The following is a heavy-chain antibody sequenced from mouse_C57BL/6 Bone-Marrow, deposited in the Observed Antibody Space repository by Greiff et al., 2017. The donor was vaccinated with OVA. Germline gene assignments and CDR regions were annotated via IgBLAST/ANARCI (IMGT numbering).Heavy chain of an antibody. D-gene: IGHD1-1*01. CDR2: IRSKSNNYAT. V-gene: IGHV10-1*01. J-gene: IGHJ4*01. Sequence: EVMLVESGGGLVQPKGSLKLSCAASGFSFNTYAMNWVRQAPGKGLEWVARIRSKSNNYATYYADSVKDRFTISRDDSESMLYLQMNNLKTEDTAMYYCVRRVYGIGYAMDYWGQGTSVTVSS. CDR1: GFSFNTYA. CDR3: VRRVYGIGYAMDY.